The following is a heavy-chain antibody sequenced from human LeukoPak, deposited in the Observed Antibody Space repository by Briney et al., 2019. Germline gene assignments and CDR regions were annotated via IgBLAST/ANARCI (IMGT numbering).Heavy chain of an antibody. Sequence: GGSLRLSCAASGFTFRSYGMSWVRQAPGKGLEWVSSISSSSSYIYYADSVKGRFTISRDNAKNSLYLQMNSLRAEDTAVYYCARDVYYDSSGYYYHFDYWGQGTLVTVSS. V-gene: IGHV3-21*01. CDR1: GFTFRSYG. J-gene: IGHJ4*02. CDR2: ISSSSSYI. CDR3: ARDVYYDSSGYYYHFDY. D-gene: IGHD3-22*01.